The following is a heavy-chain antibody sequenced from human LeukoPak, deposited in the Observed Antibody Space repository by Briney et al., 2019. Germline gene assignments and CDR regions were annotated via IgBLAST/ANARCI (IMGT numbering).Heavy chain of an antibody. Sequence: GGSLRLSCEASGFSFNEYAMHWVRQAPGKGLEWVSGINWNSGSIGYADSVKGRFTTSRDNANNSLYLQMNSLRAEGTAVYYCAELGITMIGGVWGKGTTVTISS. CDR1: GFSFNEYA. J-gene: IGHJ6*04. D-gene: IGHD3-10*02. CDR2: INWNSGSI. V-gene: IGHV3-9*01. CDR3: AELGITMIGGV.